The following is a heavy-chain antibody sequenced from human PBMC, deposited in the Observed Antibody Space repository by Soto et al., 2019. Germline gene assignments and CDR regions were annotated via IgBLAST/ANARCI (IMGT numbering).Heavy chain of an antibody. Sequence: QVQLVQSGAEVKKPGSSVKVSCKASGGTFSSYTISWVRQAPGQGLEWMGRIIPILGIANYAQKFQGRVTITADKSTSTAYMELRSLRSEDTAVYYCARDLYSSGWNYFDYWGQGTLVTGS. CDR1: GGTFSSYT. CDR3: ARDLYSSGWNYFDY. J-gene: IGHJ4*02. V-gene: IGHV1-69*08. D-gene: IGHD6-19*01. CDR2: IIPILGIA.